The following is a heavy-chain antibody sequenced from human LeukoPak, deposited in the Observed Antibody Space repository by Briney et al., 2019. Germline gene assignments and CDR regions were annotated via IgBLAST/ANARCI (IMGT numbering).Heavy chain of an antibody. D-gene: IGHD6-13*01. V-gene: IGHV3-7*01. CDR2: IDRDGSVR. J-gene: IGHJ4*02. Sequence: GGSLRLSCSASGFSFSTYWMSWVRQTPETVLEFVANIDRDGSVRNYMDSLRGRSTISRDNAKKSMYLEINSLRADDTAVYYCARDPGSSSFDLWGRGALVTVSS. CDR3: ARDPGSSSFDL. CDR1: GFSFSTYW.